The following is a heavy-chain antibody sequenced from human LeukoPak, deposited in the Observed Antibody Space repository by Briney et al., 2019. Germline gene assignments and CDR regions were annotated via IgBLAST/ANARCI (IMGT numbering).Heavy chain of an antibody. D-gene: IGHD3-22*01. Sequence: SETLSLTCSVSGGSISSYYWSWIRQPAGKGLEWIGRMFTSGNTNYNPSLKGRVIMSIDPSKNQFSLKLSSVTAADTAIYYCARDVFDRSGYYYYYMDVWGKGTTVTISS. CDR1: GGSISSYY. CDR2: MFTSGNT. J-gene: IGHJ6*03. V-gene: IGHV4-4*07. CDR3: ARDVFDRSGYYYYYMDV.